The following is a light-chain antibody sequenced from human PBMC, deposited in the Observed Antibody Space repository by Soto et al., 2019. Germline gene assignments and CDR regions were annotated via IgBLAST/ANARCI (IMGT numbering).Light chain of an antibody. Sequence: EIVMTQSPVTLSVSPGERATLSCRASQSVSSKLAWYQQKPGQAPRLLIHGASTRATGIPARFSGSGSGTEFTHSISSLQSEDFAVYYCQQYNNWPQTFGQGTKLEIK. CDR3: QQYNNWPQT. J-gene: IGKJ2*01. CDR2: GAS. V-gene: IGKV3-15*01. CDR1: QSVSSK.